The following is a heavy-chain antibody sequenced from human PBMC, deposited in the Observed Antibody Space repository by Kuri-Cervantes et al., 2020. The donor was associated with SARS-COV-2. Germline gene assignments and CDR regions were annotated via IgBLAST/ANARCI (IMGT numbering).Heavy chain of an antibody. V-gene: IGHV3-13*01. J-gene: IGHJ3*02. CDR3: ARGLYTYYYGSGSYGAFDI. CDR2: IDTAGDT. D-gene: IGHD3-10*01. CDR1: GFTFSSYY. Sequence: GGSLRLSCAASGFTFSSYYMHWVRQATGKGLEWVSAIDTAGDTYYPGSVKGRFTISRENAKNSLYLQMNSLRAGDTAVYYCARGLYTYYYGSGSYGAFDIWGQGTMVTVSS.